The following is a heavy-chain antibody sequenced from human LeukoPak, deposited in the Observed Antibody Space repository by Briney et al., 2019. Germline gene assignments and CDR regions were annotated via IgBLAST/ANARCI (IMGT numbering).Heavy chain of an antibody. CDR1: GFTFSNYE. D-gene: IGHD4/OR15-4a*01. V-gene: IGHV3-48*03. Sequence: GGSLRLSCVASGFTFSNYEMNWVRQAPGKGLEWVSYISSSGSTLYCADSVKGRFTISRDNAKNSLYLQMNSLRAEDTAVYYCARYRSDDFGAFDIWGQGTMVTVSS. CDR3: ARYRSDDFGAFDI. CDR2: ISSSGSTL. J-gene: IGHJ3*02.